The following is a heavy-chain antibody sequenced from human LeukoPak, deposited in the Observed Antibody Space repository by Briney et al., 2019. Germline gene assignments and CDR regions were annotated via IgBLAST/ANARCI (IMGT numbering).Heavy chain of an antibody. V-gene: IGHV3-66*01. J-gene: IGHJ4*02. CDR1: GFTFSSYA. CDR3: ASGSGHVSYSH. CDR2: IYSDGGT. D-gene: IGHD6-25*01. Sequence: GGPLRLSCAASGFTFSSYAMSWVRQAPGKGLEWVSIIYSDGGTFYADSVKGRFTISRDNSKNTLYVQMNSLRAEDTAVYYCASGSGHVSYSHWGQGTLVTVSS.